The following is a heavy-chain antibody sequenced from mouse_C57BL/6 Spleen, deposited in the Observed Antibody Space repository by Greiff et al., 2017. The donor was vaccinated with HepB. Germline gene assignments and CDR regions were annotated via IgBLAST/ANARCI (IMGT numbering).Heavy chain of an antibody. CDR2: IYPGDGDT. CDR1: GYAFSSSW. J-gene: IGHJ2*01. CDR3: LRGYFDY. Sequence: QVQLQQSGPELVKPGASVKISCKASGYAFSSSWMNWVKQRPGKGLEWIGRIYPGDGDTNYNGKFKGKATLTADKSSSTAYMQLSSLTSEDSAVYFCLRGYFDYWGQGTTLTVSS. V-gene: IGHV1-82*01.